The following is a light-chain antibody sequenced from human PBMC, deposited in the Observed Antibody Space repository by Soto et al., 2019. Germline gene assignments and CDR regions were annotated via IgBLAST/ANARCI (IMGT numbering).Light chain of an antibody. CDR2: DVS. CDR1: SSDVGGYNF. Sequence: QSVLTQPRSVSGSPGQSVTISCTGTSSDVGGYNFVSWYQHHPGKAPKLMIYDVSKRPSGVPDRFSGSKSGNTASLTISGLQAEDEADYYCISYTTSSTSYVFGTGTKVTVL. J-gene: IGLJ1*01. V-gene: IGLV2-11*01. CDR3: ISYTTSSTSYV.